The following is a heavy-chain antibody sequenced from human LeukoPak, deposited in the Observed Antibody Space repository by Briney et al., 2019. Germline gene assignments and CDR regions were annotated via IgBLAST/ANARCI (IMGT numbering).Heavy chain of an antibody. CDR2: ISGNGGST. D-gene: IGHD3-22*01. Sequence: GGSLKLSCSASGFTFSSNSMHWVRQAPGKGLEYVSAISGNGGSTYYADSVKGRFTISRDNSKNTLYLQMSSLRAEDTAVYYCVKEGPGYYDSSGYFAYFGYWGQGTLVTVSS. CDR1: GFTFSSNS. CDR3: VKEGPGYYDSSGYFAYFGY. J-gene: IGHJ4*02. V-gene: IGHV3-64D*06.